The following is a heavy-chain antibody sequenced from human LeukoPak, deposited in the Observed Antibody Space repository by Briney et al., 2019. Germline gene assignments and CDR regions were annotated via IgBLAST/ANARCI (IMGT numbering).Heavy chain of an antibody. Sequence: GGSLRLSCAASGFTFSTYWMHWVRQAPGKGLVWVSRINSDGRITSYADSVKGRFTISRDNAKNSLYLQMNSLRAEDTALYYCARGVLPGIAATGTYYFDYWGQGTLVTVSS. CDR3: ARGVLPGIAATGTYYFDY. D-gene: IGHD6-13*01. V-gene: IGHV3-74*01. CDR2: INSDGRIT. CDR1: GFTFSTYW. J-gene: IGHJ4*02.